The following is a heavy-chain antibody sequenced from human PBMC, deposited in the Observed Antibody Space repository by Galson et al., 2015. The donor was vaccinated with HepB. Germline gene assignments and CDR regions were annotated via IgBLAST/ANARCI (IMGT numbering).Heavy chain of an antibody. V-gene: IGHV1-18*04. CDR1: GYTFTDYD. Sequence: SVKVSCKASGYTFTDYDITWVRQAPGQGLEWMGWISAYSGNTNYAQNLQGRFTMTRDTSTSTVYMDLSSLTSDDTAVYYCARDGWSYSSTCPFDDWGQGTMVTVSS. CDR2: ISAYSGNT. CDR3: ARDGWSYSSTCPFDD. D-gene: IGHD6-13*01. J-gene: IGHJ3*01.